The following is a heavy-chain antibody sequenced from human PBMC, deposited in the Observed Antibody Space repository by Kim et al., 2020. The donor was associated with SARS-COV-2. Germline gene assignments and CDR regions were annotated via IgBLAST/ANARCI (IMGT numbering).Heavy chain of an antibody. CDR2: INTYNGKT. V-gene: IGHV1-18*01. D-gene: IGHD3-16*01. CDR3: ATQTTVTPNLPYYGIDV. J-gene: IGHJ6*02. CDR1: GNSDYSFTNYG. Sequence: ASVKVSCKASGNSDYSFTNYGIMWLRQAPGQGPEWVGWINTYNGKTNYAEVFQDRVTMTRDTTTTTAYLELRSLRPDDTAVYYCATQTTVTPNLPYYGIDVWGQGTTVTVSS.